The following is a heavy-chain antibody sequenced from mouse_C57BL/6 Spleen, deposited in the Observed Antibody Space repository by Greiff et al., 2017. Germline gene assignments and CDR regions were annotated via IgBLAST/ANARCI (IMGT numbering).Heavy chain of an antibody. V-gene: IGHV1-42*01. D-gene: IGHD1-1*01. CDR2: INPSTGGT. CDR1: GYSFTGYY. CDR3: AKDYGSSTFYY. Sequence: VQLQQSGPELVKPGASVKISCKASGYSFTGYYMNWVKQSPEKSLEWIGEINPSTGGTTYNQKFKAKATLTVDKSSSTAYMQLKSLTSEDSAVYYCAKDYGSSTFYYWGQGTTLTVSS. J-gene: IGHJ2*01.